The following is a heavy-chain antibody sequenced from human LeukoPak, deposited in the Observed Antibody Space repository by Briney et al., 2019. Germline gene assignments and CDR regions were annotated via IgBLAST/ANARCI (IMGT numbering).Heavy chain of an antibody. J-gene: IGHJ6*02. CDR2: IWYDGSNK. CDR3: ARDSSLYSSPYYYYGMDV. CDR1: GFTFSSYG. Sequence: PGGSLRLSCAASGFTFSSYGMHWVRQAPGKGLEWVAVIWYDGSNKYYADSVKGRFTISRDNSKSTLYLQMNSLRAEDTAVYYCARDSSLYSSPYYYYGMDVWGQGTTVTVSS. D-gene: IGHD6-13*01. V-gene: IGHV3-33*01.